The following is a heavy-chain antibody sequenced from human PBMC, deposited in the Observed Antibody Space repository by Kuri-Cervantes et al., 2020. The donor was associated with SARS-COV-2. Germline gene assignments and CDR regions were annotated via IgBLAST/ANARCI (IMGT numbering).Heavy chain of an antibody. CDR1: GYTFTSYG. J-gene: IGHJ6*02. D-gene: IGHD3-3*01. CDR2: INAGNGNT. CDR3: ASLTQLLWSGPLPDYYGMDV. V-gene: IGHV1-3*01. Sequence: ASVKVSCKASGYTFTSYGISWVRQAPGQRLEWMGWINAGNGNTKYSQKFQGRVTTTRDTSASTAYMELSSLRSEDTAVYYCASLTQLLWSGPLPDYYGMDVWGQGTTVTVSS.